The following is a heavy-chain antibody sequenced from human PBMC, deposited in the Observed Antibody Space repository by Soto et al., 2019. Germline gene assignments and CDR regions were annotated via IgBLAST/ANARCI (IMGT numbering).Heavy chain of an antibody. CDR2: MSPDSGNT. CDR3: ARNLYCSGVCEP. V-gene: IGHV1-8*01. CDR1: GYTFTNYD. J-gene: IGHJ5*02. Sequence: QVQLVQSGAEVKKPGASVKVSCKASGYTFTNYDINWVRQAAGQGLEWMGWMSPDSGNTGYAQKFQGRISLTRDTSKSTAYMEMSSLRSEDTAVYYCARNLYCSGVCEPWGQGTLVTVCS. D-gene: IGHD3-10*01.